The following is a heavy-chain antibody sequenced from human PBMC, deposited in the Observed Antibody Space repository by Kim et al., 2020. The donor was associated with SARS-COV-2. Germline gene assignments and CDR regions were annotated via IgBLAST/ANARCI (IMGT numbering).Heavy chain of an antibody. CDR2: INPGGDFT. CDR1: GYTFTSYL. J-gene: IGHJ4*02. CDR3: SREPGNTFYFDR. V-gene: IGHV1-46*03. Sequence: ASVKVSCKASGYTFTSYLIHWLRQAPGQGLEWMGAINPGGDFTRYAQNFQGRITMTSDTSTSTVYMEVISLRSEDTAVYYCSREPGNTFYFDRWGQGTLV.